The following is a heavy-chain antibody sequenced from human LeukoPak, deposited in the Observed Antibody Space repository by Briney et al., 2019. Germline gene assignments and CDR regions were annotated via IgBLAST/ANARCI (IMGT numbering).Heavy chain of an antibody. CDR1: GGSMSSYY. CDR2: ISYTGNT. Sequence: PSETLSLTCTVSGGSMSSYYWTWIRQPPGKGLEWIGYISYTGNTSYNPSLKSRLSISVDTSKSQFSLKLSSVTAADTAVYYCSRADEPIFLPHYFDCWGQGTLVTVSS. CDR3: SRADEPIFLPHYFDC. D-gene: IGHD1-14*01. V-gene: IGHV4-59*01. J-gene: IGHJ4*02.